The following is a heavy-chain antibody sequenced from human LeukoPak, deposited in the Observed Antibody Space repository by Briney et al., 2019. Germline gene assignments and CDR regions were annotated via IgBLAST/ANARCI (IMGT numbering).Heavy chain of an antibody. V-gene: IGHV3-48*04. D-gene: IGHD6-19*01. CDR1: GFTFSSYS. J-gene: IGHJ5*02. CDR3: ARDRPGGIAVAYWFDP. Sequence: GGSLRLSCAASGFTFSSYSMNWVRQAPGKGLEWVSYISSSSSTIYYADSVKGRFTISRDNAKNSLYLQMNSLRAEDTAVYYCARDRPGGIAVAYWFDPWGQGTLVTVSS. CDR2: ISSSSSTI.